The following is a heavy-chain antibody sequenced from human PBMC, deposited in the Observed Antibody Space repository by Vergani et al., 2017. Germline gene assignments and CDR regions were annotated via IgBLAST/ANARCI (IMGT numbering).Heavy chain of an antibody. J-gene: IGHJ4*02. CDR3: SRGHYGDNADY. D-gene: IGHD4-23*01. CDR1: GFTFSSYA. V-gene: IGHV3-23*01. CDR2: ISGSGGST. Sequence: EVQLLESGGGLVQPGGSLRLSCAASGFTFSSYAMSWVRQAPGKGLEWVSAISGSGGSTYYADSVKGRFTISRDNSKNTLYLQMNSLRAEDTAGYYYSRGHYGDNADYWGQGTLVTVSS.